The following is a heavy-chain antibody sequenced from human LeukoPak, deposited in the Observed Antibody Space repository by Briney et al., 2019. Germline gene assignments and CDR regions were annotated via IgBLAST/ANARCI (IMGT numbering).Heavy chain of an antibody. Sequence: GGSLRLSCAASGFTFDDYTMHWVRQAPGKGLEWVSLISWDGGSTYYADSVKGRFTISRDNSKNSLYLQMNSLRTEDTALYYCAKDYCSSTSCPAYFQHWGRGTLVTVSS. J-gene: IGHJ1*01. CDR1: GFTFDDYT. V-gene: IGHV3-43*01. CDR3: AKDYCSSTSCPAYFQH. CDR2: ISWDGGST. D-gene: IGHD2-2*01.